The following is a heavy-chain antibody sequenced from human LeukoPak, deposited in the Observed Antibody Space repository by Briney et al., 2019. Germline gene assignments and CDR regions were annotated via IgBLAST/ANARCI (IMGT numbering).Heavy chain of an antibody. Sequence: SETLSLTCAVSGGSISSSNWWSWVRQPPGKGLEWIGEIYHSGGTNYNPSLKSRVTISVDKSKNQFSLKLSSVTAADTAVYYCASLVAYYDILTGYSALTRSPSEYYLDYWGQGTLVTVSS. J-gene: IGHJ4*02. V-gene: IGHV4-4*02. CDR3: ASLVAYYDILTGYSALTRSPSEYYLDY. CDR1: GGSISSSNW. D-gene: IGHD3-9*01. CDR2: IYHSGGT.